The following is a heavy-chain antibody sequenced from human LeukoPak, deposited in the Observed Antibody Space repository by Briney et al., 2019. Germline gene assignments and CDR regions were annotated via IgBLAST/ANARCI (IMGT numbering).Heavy chain of an antibody. J-gene: IGHJ6*02. CDR1: GDSVSSNSAA. V-gene: IGHV6-1*01. D-gene: IGHD6-13*01. Sequence: PSQTLSLTCAISGDSVSSNSAAWNWIRQSPSRGLEWLGRTYYRSKWYNDYAVSVKSRITINPDTSKNQFPLQLNSVTPEDTAVYYCARGPSIAAAYTYYYYGMDIWGQGTTVTVSS. CDR2: TYYRSKWYN. CDR3: ARGPSIAAAYTYYYYGMDI.